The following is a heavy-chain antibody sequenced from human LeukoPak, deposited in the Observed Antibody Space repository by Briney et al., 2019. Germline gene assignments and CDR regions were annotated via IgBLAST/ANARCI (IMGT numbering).Heavy chain of an antibody. D-gene: IGHD2-2*01. Sequence: KPSETLSLTCGVSGYSISIGYQWACIRQSPGRGLAWIVSIYHSGSAHYNPSLKSRVTISVETSKNQFSLNMYSVTAADTAVYYCARDPRWLTPDCTSTSCYENYFDPWGQGTLVTVSS. J-gene: IGHJ5*02. CDR3: ARDPRWLTPDCTSTSCYENYFDP. V-gene: IGHV4-38-2*02. CDR2: IYHSGSA. CDR1: GYSISIGYQ.